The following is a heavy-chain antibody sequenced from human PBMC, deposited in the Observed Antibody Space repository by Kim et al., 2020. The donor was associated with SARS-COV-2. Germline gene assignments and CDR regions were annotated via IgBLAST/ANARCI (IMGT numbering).Heavy chain of an antibody. Sequence: SETLSLTCTVSGGSISSSSYYWGWIRQPPGKGLEWIGSIYYSGSTYYNPSLKSRVTISVDTSKNQFSLKLSSVTAADTAVYYCARLYDFWSGIDYWGQGTLVTVSS. V-gene: IGHV4-39*01. CDR1: GGSISSSSYY. CDR2: IYYSGST. J-gene: IGHJ4*02. D-gene: IGHD3-3*01. CDR3: ARLYDFWSGIDY.